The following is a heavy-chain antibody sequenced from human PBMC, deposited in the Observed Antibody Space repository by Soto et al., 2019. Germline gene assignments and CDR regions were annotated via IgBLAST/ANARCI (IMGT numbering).Heavy chain of an antibody. Sequence: LRLSCAASGFTVSSNYMSWVRQAPGKGLEWVSVIYGGGTTYYADSVKGRITISRDNSKNTLYLQVTSLRAEDTAMYYCARYTHYYFDYWGQGTLVTVSS. J-gene: IGHJ4*02. CDR1: GFTVSSNY. V-gene: IGHV3-53*01. CDR3: ARYTHYYFDY. CDR2: IYGGGTT.